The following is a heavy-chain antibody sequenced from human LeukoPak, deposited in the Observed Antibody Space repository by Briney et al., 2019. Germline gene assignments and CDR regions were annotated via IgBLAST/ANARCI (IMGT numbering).Heavy chain of an antibody. CDR2: ISSGSSTI. CDR3: ARVLHKRNYDSSDYYGY. D-gene: IGHD3-22*01. CDR1: GFIFSSYS. Sequence: GGSLRLSCAASGFIFSSYSMNWVRQAPGKGLEWVSYISSGSSTIYYADSVKGRFTISRDNAKNSLYLQMNSLRAEDTAVYYCARVLHKRNYDSSDYYGYWGQGTLVIVSS. J-gene: IGHJ4*02. V-gene: IGHV3-48*01.